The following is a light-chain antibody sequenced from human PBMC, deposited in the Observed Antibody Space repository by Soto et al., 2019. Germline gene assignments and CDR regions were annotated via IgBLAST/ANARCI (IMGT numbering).Light chain of an antibody. J-gene: IGKJ1*01. CDR1: QSISNW. Sequence: DIQMTQSPATLSASVGDSVTITCRASQSISNWLAWYQVKPGKAPKVLIYDASTLQRGVPSRFSGTGSGTEFTLTISSLQPDDFATYYCQQWTFGQGTKVEVK. CDR2: DAS. V-gene: IGKV1-5*01. CDR3: QQWT.